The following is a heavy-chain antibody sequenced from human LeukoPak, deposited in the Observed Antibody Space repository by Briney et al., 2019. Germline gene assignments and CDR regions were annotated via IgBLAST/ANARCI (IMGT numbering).Heavy chain of an antibody. D-gene: IGHD1-26*01. CDR2: IKSKAGGGTT. V-gene: IGHV3-15*01. CDR3: IKHSGKYSLDY. Sequence: GGSLRLSCAASGFTFSNAWMSWVRQAPGKGLEWVGLIKSKAGGGTTDYAAPVKGRFTISRDDSETTLYLQMNSLKTEDTAVYYCIKHSGKYSLDYWGQGTLVTVSS. CDR1: GFTFSNAW. J-gene: IGHJ4*02.